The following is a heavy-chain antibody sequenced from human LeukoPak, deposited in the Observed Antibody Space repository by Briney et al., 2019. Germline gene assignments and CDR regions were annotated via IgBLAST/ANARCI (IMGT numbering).Heavy chain of an antibody. CDR1: GFTFSSYG. D-gene: IGHD6-6*01. V-gene: IGHV3-30*02. CDR3: ARDRRAARPGNAFDI. Sequence: HPGGSLRLSCAASGFTFSSYGMHWVRQAPGKGLEWVAFIRYDGSKQYYADSVKGRFTISRDNAKNTLYLQMNSLRAEDTAVYYCARDRRAARPGNAFDIWAKGQWSPSLQ. CDR2: IRYDGSKQ. J-gene: IGHJ3*02.